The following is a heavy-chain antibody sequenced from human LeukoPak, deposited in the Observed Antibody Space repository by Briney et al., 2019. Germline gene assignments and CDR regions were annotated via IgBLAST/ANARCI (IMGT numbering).Heavy chain of an antibody. D-gene: IGHD3-22*01. Sequence: PGRSLRLSCAASGFTFDDYAMHWVRQAPGKGLEWVSGISWNSGSIGYADSVKGRFTISRDNAKNSLYLQMNSLRAEDTALYYCAKGSPPTYYYDSSGYALDIWGQGTMVTVSS. V-gene: IGHV3-9*01. J-gene: IGHJ3*02. CDR2: ISWNSGSI. CDR3: AKGSPPTYYYDSSGYALDI. CDR1: GFTFDDYA.